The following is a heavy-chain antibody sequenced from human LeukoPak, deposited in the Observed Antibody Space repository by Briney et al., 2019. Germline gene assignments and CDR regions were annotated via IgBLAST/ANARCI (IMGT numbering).Heavy chain of an antibody. J-gene: IGHJ4*02. V-gene: IGHV4-34*01. Sequence: PSETLSLTCAVYGGSISGYYWSWIRQPPGKGLEWIGEINYSGSINYNPSLKGRVTISVDTSKNQFSLKLSSVTAADTAVYYCARDVGAGGYEYWGQGTPVTVSS. CDR3: ARDVGAGGYEY. D-gene: IGHD5-12*01. CDR2: INYSGSI. CDR1: GGSISGYY.